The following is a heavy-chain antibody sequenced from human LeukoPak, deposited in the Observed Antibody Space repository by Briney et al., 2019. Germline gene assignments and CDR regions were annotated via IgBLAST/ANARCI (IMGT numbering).Heavy chain of an antibody. CDR3: VRVAHTRDWHFDY. D-gene: IGHD2-21*02. Sequence: GGSLRLSCAASGFTFSDHHMDWVRQAPGKGLEWVGRSRNRAKSYTTDYAASVRGRFTIPRDDSQNSLYLQMRSLKTEDTAVYHCVRVAHTRDWHFDYWGQGTLVTVSS. CDR1: GFTFSDHH. J-gene: IGHJ4*02. CDR2: SRNRAKSYTT. V-gene: IGHV3-72*01.